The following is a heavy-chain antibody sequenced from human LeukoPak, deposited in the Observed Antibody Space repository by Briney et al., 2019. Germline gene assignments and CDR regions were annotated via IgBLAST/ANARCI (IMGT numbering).Heavy chain of an antibody. V-gene: IGHV4-59*12. CDR1: GGSISSYY. J-gene: IGHJ4*02. CDR2: IYYSGST. CDR3: ARGRVRCSSTSCSPPYYFDY. Sequence: SETLSLTCTVSGGSISSYYWSWIRQPPGKGLEWIGYIYYSGSTNYNPSLKSRVTISVDTSKNQFSLKLSSVTAADTAVYYCARGRVRCSSTSCSPPYYFDYWGQGTLVTVSS. D-gene: IGHD2-2*01.